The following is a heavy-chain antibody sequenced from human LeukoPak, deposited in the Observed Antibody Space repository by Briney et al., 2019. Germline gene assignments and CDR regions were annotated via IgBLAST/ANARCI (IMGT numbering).Heavy chain of an antibody. D-gene: IGHD1-26*01. J-gene: IGHJ3*02. Sequence: SETLSLTCAVSGGSVSSGGYSWSWIRQPPGKGLEWIGYIYHSGSTYYNPSLKSRVTISVDRSKNQFSLKLSSVTAADTAVYYCVGHGSYPHDAFDIWGQGTMVTVSS. CDR1: GGSVSSGGYS. CDR3: VGHGSYPHDAFDI. CDR2: IYHSGST. V-gene: IGHV4-30-2*01.